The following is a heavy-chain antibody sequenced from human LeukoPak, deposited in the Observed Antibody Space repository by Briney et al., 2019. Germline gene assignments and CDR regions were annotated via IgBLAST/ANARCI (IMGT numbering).Heavy chain of an antibody. Sequence: ASVKVSCKASGYTFTIYYMHWVRQPPGQGLEWMGIINPSGGSTSYPQKFQGRVTITREPSKSTVYMELSSLRSEDTAVYYCARRGYDILTGLDYWGQGTLVTVSS. CDR1: GYTFTIYY. D-gene: IGHD3-9*01. CDR2: INPSGGST. J-gene: IGHJ4*02. CDR3: ARRGYDILTGLDY. V-gene: IGHV1-46*01.